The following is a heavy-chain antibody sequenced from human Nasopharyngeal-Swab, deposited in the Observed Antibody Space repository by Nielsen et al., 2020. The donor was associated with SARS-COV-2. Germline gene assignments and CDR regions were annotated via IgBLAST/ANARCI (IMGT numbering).Heavy chain of an antibody. CDR1: GGSISSSSYY. Sequence: PSETLSLTCTVSGGSISSSSYYWGWIRQPPGKGLEWIGSIYYSGSTYYNPSLKSRVTISVDTSKNQFSLKLSSVTAADTAVYYCASPSRDFWSVGEGWFDPWGQGTLVTVSS. CDR2: IYYSGST. V-gene: IGHV4-39*01. CDR3: ASPSRDFWSVGEGWFDP. J-gene: IGHJ5*02. D-gene: IGHD3-3*01.